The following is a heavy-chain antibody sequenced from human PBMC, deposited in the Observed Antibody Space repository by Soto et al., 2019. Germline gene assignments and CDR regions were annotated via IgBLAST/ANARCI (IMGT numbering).Heavy chain of an antibody. V-gene: IGHV1-8*01. CDR3: AIEQQVRGFDP. CDR1: GYTFTSYD. D-gene: IGHD6-13*01. J-gene: IGHJ5*02. Sequence: QVQLVQCGAEVKKPGASVKVSCKASGYTFTSYDINWVRQATGQGLEWMGWMNPNSGNTGYAQKFPGRVTMTRNTSIRTAFMELSILRSEDTTVYYFAIEQQVRGFDPWGQGTLVTVSS. CDR2: MNPNSGNT.